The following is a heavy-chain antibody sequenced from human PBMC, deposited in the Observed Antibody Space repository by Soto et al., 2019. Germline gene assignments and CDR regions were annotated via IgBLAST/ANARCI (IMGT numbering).Heavy chain of an antibody. CDR3: AIYGSGNYYRGYYYYYGLAV. J-gene: IGHJ6*02. CDR2: IYSGGST. CDR1: GFTVSSNY. V-gene: IGHV3-66*01. Sequence: GGSLRLSCAASGFTVSSNYMSWVRQAPGKGLDWVSVIYSGGSTYYADSVKGRFTISRDNSKNTLYLQMNSLRAEDTAVYYCAIYGSGNYYRGYYYYYGLAVWGQGTTVTVS. D-gene: IGHD3-10*01.